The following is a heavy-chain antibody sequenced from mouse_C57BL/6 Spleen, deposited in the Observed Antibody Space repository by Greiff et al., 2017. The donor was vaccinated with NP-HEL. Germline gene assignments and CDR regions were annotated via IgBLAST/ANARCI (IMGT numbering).Heavy chain of an antibody. J-gene: IGHJ4*01. CDR1: GFTFSSYA. CDR2: ISSGGDYI. D-gene: IGHD3-3*01. CDR3: TRGLGVYAMDY. V-gene: IGHV5-9-1*02. Sequence: EVKLMESGEGLVKPGGSLKLSCAASGFTFSSYAMSWVRQTPEKRLEWVAYISSGGDYIYYADTVKGRFTISRDNARNTLYLQMSSLKSEDTAMYYCTRGLGVYAMDYWGQGTSVTVSS.